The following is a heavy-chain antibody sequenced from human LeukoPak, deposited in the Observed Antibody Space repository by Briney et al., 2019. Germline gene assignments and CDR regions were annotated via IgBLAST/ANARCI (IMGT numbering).Heavy chain of an antibody. V-gene: IGHV4-34*01. Sequence: SETLSLTCAVYGGPFSGYYWSWIRQPPGKGLEWIGEINHSGSTNYNPSLKSRVTISVDTSKNQFSLKLSSVTAADTAVYYCARSTPAPYLRFLEWLPHFDPWGQGTLVTVSS. J-gene: IGHJ5*02. CDR3: ARSTPAPYLRFLEWLPHFDP. CDR1: GGPFSGYY. CDR2: INHSGST. D-gene: IGHD3-3*01.